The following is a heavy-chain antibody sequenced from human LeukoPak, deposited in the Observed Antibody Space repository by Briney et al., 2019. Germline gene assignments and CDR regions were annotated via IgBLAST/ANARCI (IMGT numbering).Heavy chain of an antibody. CDR3: ASQYFPIAAAGTILDY. V-gene: IGHV4-34*01. CDR1: GFTFSSYA. CDR2: INHSGST. D-gene: IGHD6-13*01. J-gene: IGHJ4*02. Sequence: GSLRLSCAASGFTFSSYAMSWVRQAPGKGLEWIGEINHSGSTNYNPSLKSRVTISVDTSKNHFSLKLSSVTAADTAVYYCASQYFPIAAAGTILDYWGQGTLVTVSS.